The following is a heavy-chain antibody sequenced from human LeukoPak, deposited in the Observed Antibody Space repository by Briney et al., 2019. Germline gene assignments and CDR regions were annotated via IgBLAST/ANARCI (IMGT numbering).Heavy chain of an antibody. J-gene: IGHJ6*02. CDR1: GYTFAGYY. V-gene: IGHV1-46*01. CDR3: ASSSDSWSMDV. Sequence: ASVKVSCKASGYTFAGYYMHWVRQAPGQGLEWMGIINPSGGSTSYAQKFQGRVTMTRDTSTSTVYMELSSLRSEDTAVYYCASSSDSWSMDVWGQGTTVTVSS. CDR2: INPSGGST. D-gene: IGHD6-6*01.